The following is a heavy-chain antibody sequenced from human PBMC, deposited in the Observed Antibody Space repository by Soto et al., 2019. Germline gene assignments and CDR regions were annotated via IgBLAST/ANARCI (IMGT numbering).Heavy chain of an antibody. CDR2: ISWNSGNI. V-gene: IGHV3-9*01. D-gene: IGHD5-18*01. CDR1: GFTFDDYA. CDR3: VRSKGGYSYGTPFDY. Sequence: PGGSLRLSCAASGFTFDDYAMYWVRQVLGKGLEWVSSISWNSGNIAYADSVKGRFTTSRDNAENSLYLQMNSLRPEDTALYYCVRSKGGYSYGTPFDYWGQGTLVTVSS. J-gene: IGHJ4*02.